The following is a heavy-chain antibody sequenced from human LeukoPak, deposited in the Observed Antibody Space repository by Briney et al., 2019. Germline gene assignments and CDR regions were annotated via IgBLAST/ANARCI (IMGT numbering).Heavy chain of an antibody. CDR2: MYYSGSN. J-gene: IGHJ4*02. V-gene: IGHV4-59*01. Sequence: KASETLSLTCTVSGGSISSYYWSWIRQPPGKGLEWIGYMYYSGSNNYNPSLKSRVTISVDTSKNQFSLKLNSVTAADTAVYYCARVQSGYDHTPLDYWGQGTLVTVSS. CDR1: GGSISSYY. D-gene: IGHD5-12*01. CDR3: ARVQSGYDHTPLDY.